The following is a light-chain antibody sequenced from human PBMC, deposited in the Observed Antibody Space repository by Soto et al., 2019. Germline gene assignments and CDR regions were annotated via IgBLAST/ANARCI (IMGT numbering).Light chain of an antibody. CDR3: QQSYSTPLT. V-gene: IGKV1-39*01. CDR2: AAS. CDR1: QSITNY. J-gene: IGKJ4*01. Sequence: DIQMTQSPSSLSASVGDRVTITCRASQSITNYLNWYQQKPEKAPNLLIYAASSLQSGVPSRFSGCGSGTDFSLTISSLQPEDFATYYCQQSYSTPLTFGGGTKVEIK.